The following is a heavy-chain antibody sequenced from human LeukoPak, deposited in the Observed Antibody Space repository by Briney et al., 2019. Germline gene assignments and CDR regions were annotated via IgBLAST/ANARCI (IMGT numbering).Heavy chain of an antibody. D-gene: IGHD2-2*01. CDR2: ISSSSSYI. CDR3: AKSEYQLLSQGY. CDR1: GFTFSSYS. Sequence: PGGSLRLSCAASGFTFSSYSMNWVRQAPGKGLEWVSSISSSSSYIYYADSVKGRFTISRDNAKNSLYLQMNSLRAEDTAVYYCAKSEYQLLSQGYWGQGTLVTVSS. V-gene: IGHV3-21*01. J-gene: IGHJ4*02.